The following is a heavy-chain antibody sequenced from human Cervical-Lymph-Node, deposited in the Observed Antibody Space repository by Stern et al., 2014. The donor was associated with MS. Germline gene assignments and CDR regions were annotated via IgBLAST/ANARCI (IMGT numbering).Heavy chain of an antibody. CDR1: GGSTSSGGYS. D-gene: IGHD3-16*01. CDR2: ISFSGNT. Sequence: QVQLQESGPGLVKPSQTLSLTCAVSGGSTSSGGYSWIWIRQHPGEGLEWIGDISFSGNTYYDPSFKSRVSISADTSENQFSLRLTSVTAADTVVYYCARAKGHSERNTYIDSWGQGTLVTVSS. J-gene: IGHJ4*02. CDR3: ARAKGHSERNTYIDS. V-gene: IGHV4-31*11.